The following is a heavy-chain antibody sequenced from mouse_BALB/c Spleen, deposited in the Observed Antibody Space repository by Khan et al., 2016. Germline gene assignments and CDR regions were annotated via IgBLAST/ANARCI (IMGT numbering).Heavy chain of an antibody. D-gene: IGHD2-3*01. Sequence: EVQLQESGPSLVKPSQTLSLTCSVTGDSITSGFWTWIRKSPGNTLEYMAYISYSGSTYYTPSLKRRIPITRDTSKNQHYLPLTSVTTEDTTTYYCAGSVGYFVDYWGQGTTLTVSS. V-gene: IGHV3-8*02. CDR1: GDSITSGF. J-gene: IGHJ2*01. CDR2: ISYSGST. CDR3: AGSVGYFVDY.